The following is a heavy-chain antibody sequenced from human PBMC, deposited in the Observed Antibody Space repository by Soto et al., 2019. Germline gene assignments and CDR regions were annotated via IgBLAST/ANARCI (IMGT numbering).Heavy chain of an antibody. D-gene: IGHD2-21*02. CDR3: ARGGHIAVVTDSFDY. Sequence: ASVKVSCKPSGYTFNTYYLHWLRQAPGQALEWMGVIHPSGGGTTYAQKFLGRVTVTRDTSTTTVFMELSSLRSDDTAVYYCARGGHIAVVTDSFDYWGQGTLVTVSS. V-gene: IGHV1-46*02. CDR1: GYTFNTYY. J-gene: IGHJ4*02. CDR2: IHPSGGGT.